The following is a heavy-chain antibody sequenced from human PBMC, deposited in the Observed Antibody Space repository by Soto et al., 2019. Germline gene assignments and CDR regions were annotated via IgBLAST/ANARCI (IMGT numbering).Heavy chain of an antibody. CDR3: ARSSVDACDI. CDR1: GFTFSSYA. CDR2: ISYDGSNK. V-gene: IGHV3-30*04. Sequence: GGSLRLSCAASGFTFSSYAMHWVRQAPGKGLEWVAVISYDGSNKYYADSVKGRFTISRDNSKNTLYLQMNSLRAEDTAVYYCARSSVDACDIWGQGTMVTVSS. J-gene: IGHJ3*02. D-gene: IGHD2-2*01.